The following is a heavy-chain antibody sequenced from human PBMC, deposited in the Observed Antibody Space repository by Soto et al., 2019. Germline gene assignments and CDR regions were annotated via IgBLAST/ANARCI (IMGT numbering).Heavy chain of an antibody. CDR1: GGTFSNYP. D-gene: IGHD5-12*01. CDR3: ARENHRWRQLSYFDL. CDR2: IIPNFGTV. Sequence: QVQLVQSGAEVKKPGSSVKVSCKASGGTFSNYPISWVRQAPGQGLEWMGGIIPNFGTVNYAQKVQGRVKITADESTSTAYMELSSLRSVDTCVYYSARENHRWRQLSYFDLRGRGTMVTVS. V-gene: IGHV1-69*12. J-gene: IGHJ2*01.